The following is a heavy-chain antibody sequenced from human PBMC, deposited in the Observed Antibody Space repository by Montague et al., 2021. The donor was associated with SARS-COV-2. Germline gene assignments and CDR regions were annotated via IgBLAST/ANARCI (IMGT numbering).Heavy chain of an antibody. CDR1: GFTFSNYD. CDR2: ISTSAYTT. Sequence: SLRLSCAASGFTFSNYDMNWVRQAPGKGPEWISYISTSAYTTSYAGSVKGRFTISRDNGKNSLYLQMNSLRVEDTAVYYCTRDYRSIVGDGLDIWGQGTKVTVPS. CDR3: TRDYRSIVGDGLDI. J-gene: IGHJ3*02. V-gene: IGHV3-48*03. D-gene: IGHD3-16*02.